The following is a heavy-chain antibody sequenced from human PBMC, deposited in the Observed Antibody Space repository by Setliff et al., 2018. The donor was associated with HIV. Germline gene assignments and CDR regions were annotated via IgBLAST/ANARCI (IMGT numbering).Heavy chain of an antibody. Sequence: SETLSLTCTVSGGSISSSTYYWGWIRQPPGKGLEWIGSIYYSGSTYYNPSLKSRVTISVDTSKNQFSLKLSSVTAADTAMYYCTRVGTYGVGGWFDPWGQGSLVT. CDR3: TRVGTYGVGGWFDP. V-gene: IGHV4-39*07. CDR1: GGSISSSTYY. J-gene: IGHJ5*02. D-gene: IGHD3-16*01. CDR2: IYYSGST.